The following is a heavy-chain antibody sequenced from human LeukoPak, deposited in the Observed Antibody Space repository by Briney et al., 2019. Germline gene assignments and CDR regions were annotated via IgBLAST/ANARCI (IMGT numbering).Heavy chain of an antibody. CDR1: GASISNYH. CDR3: ARKDGDY. V-gene: IGHV4-4*07. CDR2: IYTSGNT. Sequence: PSETLSLTCSVSGASISNYHWTWIRQPAEKGLEWVGLIYTSGNTNYNPSLKSRVTISVDKSKNQLSLKLNSVTAADTAVYYCARKDGDYWGQGIMVTVSS. J-gene: IGHJ4*02.